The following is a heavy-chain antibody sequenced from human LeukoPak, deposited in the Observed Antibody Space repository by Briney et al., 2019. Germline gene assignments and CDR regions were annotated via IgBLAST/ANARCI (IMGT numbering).Heavy chain of an antibody. CDR2: IYYSGST. CDR1: GGSISSTTYY. V-gene: IGHV4-39*01. D-gene: IGHD6-25*01. J-gene: IGHJ5*02. Sequence: SETLSLTCSLSGGSISSTTYYWGWIRQPPGKGLEWIGSIYYSGSTYYNPSLKSRVTISVDTSKNQFSLKVNSVTAADTAVYYCARHPDYVYSSGWFDPWGQGTRVTVSS. CDR3: ARHPDYVYSSGWFDP.